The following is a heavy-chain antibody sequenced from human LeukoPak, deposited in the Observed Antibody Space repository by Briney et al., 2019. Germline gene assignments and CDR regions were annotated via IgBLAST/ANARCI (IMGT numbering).Heavy chain of an antibody. V-gene: IGHV3-23*01. J-gene: IGHJ3*02. CDR1: GFTFSSYA. D-gene: IGHD6-13*01. Sequence: PGGSLRLSCAASGFTFSSYAMSWVRQAPGKGLQWVSTITGTTHYADSVRGRFTISRDNSKNILYLQMNSLSTEDTAIYYCAKAFREYGSSTYSSFDIWGQWTMVTVSS. CDR2: ITGTT. CDR3: AKAFREYGSSTYSSFDI.